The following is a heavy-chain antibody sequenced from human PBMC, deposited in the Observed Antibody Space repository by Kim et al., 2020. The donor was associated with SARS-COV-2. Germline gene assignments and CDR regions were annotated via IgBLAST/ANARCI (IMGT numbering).Heavy chain of an antibody. CDR2: GSP. J-gene: IGHJ4*02. CDR3: TRGPNLDV. D-gene: IGHD7-27*01. V-gene: IGHV3-53*04. Sequence: GSPYYADSVTGRFSFSRHNAENTVYLRMNSLRPEDTAVYYCTRGPNLDVWGQGTLVTVSS.